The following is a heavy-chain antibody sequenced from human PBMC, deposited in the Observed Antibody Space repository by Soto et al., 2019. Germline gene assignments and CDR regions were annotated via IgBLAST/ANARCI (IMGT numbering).Heavy chain of an antibody. D-gene: IGHD1-26*01. CDR2: INPYNGNT. Sequence: ASXKVSCKASGYTFTSYGIRWVRQAPGQGLEWMGWINPYNGNTKYAQKLQGRVTMTTDTSTSTAYMELRSLRSDDTAVYYCARDAAVGLFDYWGQGTLVTVSS. CDR1: GYTFTSYG. CDR3: ARDAAVGLFDY. J-gene: IGHJ4*02. V-gene: IGHV1-18*01.